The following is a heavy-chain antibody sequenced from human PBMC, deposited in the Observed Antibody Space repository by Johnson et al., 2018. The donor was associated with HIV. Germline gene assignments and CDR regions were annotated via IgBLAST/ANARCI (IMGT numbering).Heavy chain of an antibody. V-gene: IGHV3-30-3*01. D-gene: IGHD2-21*01. CDR3: ARGGGDCGGDCFLGAFDI. J-gene: IGHJ3*02. CDR1: GFMFSDYY. CDR2: ISYDGSNK. Sequence: QVQLVESGGGLVKPGGSLRLSCAASGFMFSDYYMSWIRQAPGKGLEWVAVISYDGSNKYYADSVKGRFTISTDNAKNSLYLQMHSLRAEDTALYYCARGGGDCGGDCFLGAFDIWGQGTMVTVSS.